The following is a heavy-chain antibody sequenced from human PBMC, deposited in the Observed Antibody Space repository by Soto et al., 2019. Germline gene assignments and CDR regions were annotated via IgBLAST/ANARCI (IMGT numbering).Heavy chain of an antibody. CDR2: ISAYNGNT. CDR1: GYTFTSYG. V-gene: IGHV1-18*01. CDR3: ARDSGYDSYYYYGMDV. J-gene: IGHJ6*02. D-gene: IGHD5-12*01. Sequence: QVQLVQSGAEVKKPGASVKVSCKASGYTFTSYGISWVRQAPGQGLGWMGWISAYNGNTNYAQKLQGRVTMTTVTSTSTAYMELRSLRSDDTAVYYCARDSGYDSYYYYGMDVWGQGTTVTVSS.